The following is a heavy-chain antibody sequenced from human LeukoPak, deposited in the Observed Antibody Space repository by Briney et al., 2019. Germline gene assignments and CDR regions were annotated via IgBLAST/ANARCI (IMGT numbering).Heavy chain of an antibody. CDR2: IKQDGSET. V-gene: IGHV3-7*04. Sequence: GGSLRLSCAASGVTFSNYWMSWVRQAPGKGLEWVAHIKQDGSETYYVDSVKGRFTISRDNAKNSLSLQMNSLRAEDTAVYYCARGVRTSDYFDYWGQGTLVTVSS. D-gene: IGHD1-1*01. CDR3: ARGVRTSDYFDY. CDR1: GVTFSNYW. J-gene: IGHJ4*02.